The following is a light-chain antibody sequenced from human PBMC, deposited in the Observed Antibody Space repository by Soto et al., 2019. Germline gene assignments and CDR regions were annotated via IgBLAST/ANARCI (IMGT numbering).Light chain of an antibody. CDR1: QGISSA. J-gene: IGKJ3*01. Sequence: AIQLTQSPSSLSASVGDSVTITCRASQGISSALAWYQQIPGRPPKLLIYDASSLEIGVPSRFSGSRSGTDFTLTVSTLQPEYFATYCCQQFDDYPFTFGPGTKVDLK. CDR2: DAS. CDR3: QQFDDYPFT. V-gene: IGKV1D-13*01.